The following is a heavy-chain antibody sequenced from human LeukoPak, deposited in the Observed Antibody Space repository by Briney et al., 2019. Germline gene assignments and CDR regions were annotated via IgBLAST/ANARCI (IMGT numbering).Heavy chain of an antibody. CDR2: MNPNSGNT. D-gene: IGHD3-10*01. Sequence: GASVKVSCKASGYTFTSYDINWVRQATGQGLEWMGWMNPNSGNTGYAQKFQGRVTMTRNTSISTAYMELSSLRSEDTAVYYCARGFSLRGYYYYGMDVWGQGTTVTVSS. CDR3: ARGFSLRGYYYYGMDV. J-gene: IGHJ6*02. CDR1: GYTFTSYD. V-gene: IGHV1-8*01.